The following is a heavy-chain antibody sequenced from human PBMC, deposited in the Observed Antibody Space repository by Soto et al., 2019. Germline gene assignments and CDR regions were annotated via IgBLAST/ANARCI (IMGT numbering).Heavy chain of an antibody. Sequence: EVQLLESGGGLVQPGGSLRLSCAASGFTFSSYAMSWVRQAPGKGLEWVSAISANGADTFYADSVKGRFIISRDTSNNTLSLQMNSLRAEDTDVFFCVSGRGTYCSNGVCYPSYFDSCGQGTLVTVSS. CDR2: ISANGADT. CDR3: VSGRGTYCSNGVCYPSYFDS. J-gene: IGHJ4*02. V-gene: IGHV3-23*01. D-gene: IGHD2-8*01. CDR1: GFTFSSYA.